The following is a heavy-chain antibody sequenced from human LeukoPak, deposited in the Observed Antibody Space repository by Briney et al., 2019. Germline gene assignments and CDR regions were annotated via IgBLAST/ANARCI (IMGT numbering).Heavy chain of an antibody. CDR3: ARDVAYYDFWSGYYSNYYYGMDV. CDR1: GFTFSDYY. V-gene: IGHV3-11*01. D-gene: IGHD3-3*01. CDR2: ISSSGSTI. Sequence: KPGGSLRLSCAASGFTFSDYYMSWIRQAPGKGLEWVSYISSSGSTIYYADSVKGRFTISRDNAKNSLCLQMNSLRAEDTAVYYCARDVAYYDFWSGYYSNYYYGMDVWGQGTTVTVSS. J-gene: IGHJ6*02.